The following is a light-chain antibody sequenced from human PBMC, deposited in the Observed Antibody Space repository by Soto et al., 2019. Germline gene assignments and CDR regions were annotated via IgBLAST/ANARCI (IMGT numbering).Light chain of an antibody. CDR2: DAS. CDR3: QQYATYHRT. J-gene: IGKJ4*02. CDR1: QSISGR. Sequence: DIQMTQSPSTLSASVGDTVTVTCRASQSISGRLAWYQQKPGEAPHLIVYDASTLENGVSSRFSGSGSGTEFTLTINSLQTDDFATYYCQQYATYHRTFGRGTKLEVK. V-gene: IGKV1-5*01.